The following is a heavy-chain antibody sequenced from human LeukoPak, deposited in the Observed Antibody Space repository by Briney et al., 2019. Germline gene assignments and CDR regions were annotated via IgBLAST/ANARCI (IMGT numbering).Heavy chain of an antibody. V-gene: IGHV3-53*01. Sequence: GGSLRLSCAASGFIVSSNYMSWVRQAPGKGLEWVSVIYDDGTIYYADSVKGRFTTSRDNSRNTVFLQMNSLRAEDTAVYYCARDYAFDYWGQGTLVTVSS. J-gene: IGHJ4*02. CDR3: ARDYAFDY. CDR2: IYDDGTI. CDR1: GFIVSSNY. D-gene: IGHD3-16*01.